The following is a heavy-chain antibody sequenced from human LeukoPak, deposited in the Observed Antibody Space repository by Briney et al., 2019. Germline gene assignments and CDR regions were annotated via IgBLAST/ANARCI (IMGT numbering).Heavy chain of an antibody. V-gene: IGHV3-21*01. CDR2: ITTTSAYI. D-gene: IGHD4-17*01. Sequence: KPGGSLRLSCAASGFIFSAYTLNWVRQAPGKGLEWVSSITTTSAYIYYADSVNGRFTISRDNAKNSLYLQMNSLRADDTAVYCCTRDIVHGDYVSAYWGQGTLVTVSS. CDR1: GFIFSAYT. J-gene: IGHJ4*02. CDR3: TRDIVHGDYVSAY.